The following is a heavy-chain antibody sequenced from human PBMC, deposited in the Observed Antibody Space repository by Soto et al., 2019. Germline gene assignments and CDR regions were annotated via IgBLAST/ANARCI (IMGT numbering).Heavy chain of an antibody. V-gene: IGHV3-21*04. CDR1: GFTFSSYS. CDR3: AKAPGDGYNCDY. J-gene: IGHJ4*02. Sequence: GGSLRLSCAASGFTFSSYSMNWVRQAPGKGLEWVSSISSSSSNIYYADSVKGRFTISRDNAKNSLYLQMNSLRAEDTAVYYCAKAPGDGYNCDYWGQGTLVTVSS. D-gene: IGHD5-12*01. CDR2: ISSSSSNI.